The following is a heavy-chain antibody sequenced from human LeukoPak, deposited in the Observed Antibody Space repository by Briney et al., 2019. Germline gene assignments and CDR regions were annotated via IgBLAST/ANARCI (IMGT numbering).Heavy chain of an antibody. CDR1: GGSISSSSYY. V-gene: IGHV4-39*01. J-gene: IGHJ5*02. Sequence: KPSETLSLTCTVSGGSISSSSYYWGWIRQPPGKGLEWIGSIYYSGGTYYNPSLKSRVTISVDTSKNQFSLKLSSVTAADTAVYYCARASSDGYNSWGQGTLVTVSS. D-gene: IGHD5-24*01. CDR2: IYYSGGT. CDR3: ARASSDGYNS.